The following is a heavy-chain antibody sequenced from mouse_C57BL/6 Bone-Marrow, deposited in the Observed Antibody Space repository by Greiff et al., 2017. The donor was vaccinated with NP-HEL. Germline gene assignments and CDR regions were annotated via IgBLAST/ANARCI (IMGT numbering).Heavy chain of an antibody. V-gene: IGHV1-62-3*01. J-gene: IGHJ2*01. CDR1: GYTFTSYW. CDR2: IYPRSGCT. CDR3: ARLIITGVEYDY. D-gene: IGHD1-1*01. Sequence: QVQLQQSGAELVKPGASVKLSCKASGYTFTSYWMHWVKQRPGQGLEWIGWIYPRSGCTKYNEKFKGKATLTVDKSSSTAYMQLSSLTSEDSAVYSCARLIITGVEYDYWGKVTTLTVS.